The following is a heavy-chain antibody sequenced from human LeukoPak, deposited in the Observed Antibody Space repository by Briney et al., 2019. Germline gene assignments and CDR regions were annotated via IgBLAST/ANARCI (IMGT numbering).Heavy chain of an antibody. Sequence: ASVKVSCKASGYTFTSYDINWVRQATGQGLERMGWMNPNSGNTGYAQKFQGRVTMTRNTSISTAYMELSSLRSEDTAVYYCARVVHGDYNYGMDVWGQGTTVTVSS. CDR3: ARVVHGDYNYGMDV. CDR2: MNPNSGNT. V-gene: IGHV1-8*01. J-gene: IGHJ6*02. CDR1: GYTFTSYD. D-gene: IGHD4-17*01.